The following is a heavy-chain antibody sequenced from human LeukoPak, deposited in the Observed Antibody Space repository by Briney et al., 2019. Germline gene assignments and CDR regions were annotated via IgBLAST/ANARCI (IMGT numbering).Heavy chain of an antibody. CDR3: ASRLYTTPTKTRRYCSGGSCQEGGYYYYGMDV. D-gene: IGHD2-15*01. CDR1: GGTFSSYA. V-gene: IGHV1-69*04. Sequence: APVKVSCKASGGTFSSYAISWVRQAPGQGLEWMGRIIPILGIANYAQKFQDRVTITADKSTSTAYMELSSLRSEDTAVYYCASRLYTTPTKTRRYCSGGSCQEGGYYYYGMDVWGQGTTVTVSS. J-gene: IGHJ6*02. CDR2: IIPILGIA.